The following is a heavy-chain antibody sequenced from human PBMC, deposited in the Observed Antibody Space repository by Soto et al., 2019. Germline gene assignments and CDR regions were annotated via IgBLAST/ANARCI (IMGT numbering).Heavy chain of an antibody. Sequence: PSETLSLTCAVYGGSFSGYYWSWIRQPPGKGLEWIGEINHSGSTNYNPSLKSRVTISVDTSKNQFSLKLSSVTAADTAVYYCARSKRSSWLYYYYGMDVWGQGTTVTVSS. CDR2: INHSGST. CDR1: GGSFSGYY. V-gene: IGHV4-34*01. CDR3: ARSKRSSWLYYYYGMDV. J-gene: IGHJ6*02. D-gene: IGHD6-13*01.